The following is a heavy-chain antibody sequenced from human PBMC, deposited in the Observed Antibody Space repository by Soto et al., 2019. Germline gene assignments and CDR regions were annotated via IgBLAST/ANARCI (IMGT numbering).Heavy chain of an antibody. Sequence: PSETLSLTCNVSGGYINSGGFYWSWIRQHPGKGLEWIGYIFHSGSTLYNPSLNSRVTLSADTSKNQLSLNLRSVTVADTAIYYCAGGIVSLFWYYYDNGHPYYFDYWGQGTLVTVSS. D-gene: IGHD3-22*01. J-gene: IGHJ4*02. CDR3: AGGIVSLFWYYYDNGHPYYFDY. CDR1: GGYINSGGFY. V-gene: IGHV4-31*03. CDR2: IFHSGST.